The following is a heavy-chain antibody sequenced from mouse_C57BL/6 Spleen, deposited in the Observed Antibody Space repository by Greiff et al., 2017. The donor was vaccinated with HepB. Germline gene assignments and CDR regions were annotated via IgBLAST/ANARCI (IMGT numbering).Heavy chain of an antibody. CDR1: GYTFTSYW. D-gene: IGHD1-1*01. CDR2: IYPGNSDT. CDR3: TFITTVVAPRDFDG. V-gene: IGHV1-5*01. Sequence: EVQLVESGTVLARPGASVKMSCKTSGYTFTSYWMHWVKQRPGQGLEWIGDIYPGNSDTSYNQKFKGKAKLTAVTSSSTAYMELSSLTNEDSAVYYCTFITTVVAPRDFDGWGTVTTVTVSS. J-gene: IGHJ1*03.